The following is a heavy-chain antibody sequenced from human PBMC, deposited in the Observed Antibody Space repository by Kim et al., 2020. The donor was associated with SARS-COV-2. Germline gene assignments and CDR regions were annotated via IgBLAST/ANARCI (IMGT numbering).Heavy chain of an antibody. CDR3: AKERYKLEAGGEDY. J-gene: IGHJ4*02. V-gene: IGHV3-23*03. CDR1: GFTFSSYA. CDR2: IYSGGTGT. Sequence: GGSLRLSCAASGFTFSSYAMSWVRQAPGKGLEWVSVIYSGGTGTYYADSVKGRFTISRDNSKNTLYLQMNSLRAEDTAVYYCAKERYKLEAGGEDYWGQGTLVTVSS. D-gene: IGHD6-13*01.